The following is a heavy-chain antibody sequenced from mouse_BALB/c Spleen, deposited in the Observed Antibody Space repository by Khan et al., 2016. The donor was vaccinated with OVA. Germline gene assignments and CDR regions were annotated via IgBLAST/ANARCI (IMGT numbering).Heavy chain of an antibody. Sequence: EVQLQESGPGLVKPSQTVSLTCTVTGISITTGNYRWSWIRHFPGNKLEWIGYLYYSGTTTYNPSLTSRTTITRATSKHRFFLAMNSLTTEDTATYYCARDRGGFDSYYFDYWGQGTALTVSS. J-gene: IGHJ2*01. V-gene: IGHV3-5*02. CDR3: ARDRGGFDSYYFDY. CDR1: GISITTGNYR. D-gene: IGHD2-2*01. CDR2: LYYSGTT.